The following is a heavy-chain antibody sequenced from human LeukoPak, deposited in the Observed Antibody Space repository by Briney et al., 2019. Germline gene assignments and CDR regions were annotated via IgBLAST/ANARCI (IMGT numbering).Heavy chain of an antibody. V-gene: IGHV1-8*01. CDR2: MNANSGNT. CDR1: GYTFTDYD. CDR3: TKGIAIPH. Sequence: ASVKVSCKTSGYTFTDYDMNWVRQATGQGLEWMGWMNANSGNTGYAQKFQGRVTMTRNTSITIAYMELSNLRSEDTAVYYCTKGIAIPHWGQGTLVTVSS. J-gene: IGHJ4*02. D-gene: IGHD2-21*01.